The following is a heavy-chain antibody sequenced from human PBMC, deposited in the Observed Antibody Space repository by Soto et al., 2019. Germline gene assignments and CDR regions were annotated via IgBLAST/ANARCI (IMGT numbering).Heavy chain of an antibody. CDR3: ARSYYDFWSGYYPSSGMDV. J-gene: IGHJ6*02. D-gene: IGHD3-3*01. CDR1: GGTFSSYA. V-gene: IGHV1-69*13. CDR2: IIPIFGTA. Sequence: SVKVSCKASGGTFSSYAISWERQAPGQGLEWMGGIIPIFGTANYAQKFQGRVTITADESTSTAYMELSSLRSEDTAVYYCARSYYDFWSGYYPSSGMDVWGQGTAVTVSS.